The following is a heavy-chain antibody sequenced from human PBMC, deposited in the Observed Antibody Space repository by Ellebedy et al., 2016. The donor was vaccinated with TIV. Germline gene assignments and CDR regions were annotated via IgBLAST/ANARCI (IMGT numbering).Heavy chain of an antibody. Sequence: GESLKISCAASRFTFSSFWMSWVRQAPGKGLEWVANIEQDGSEKYYVDSVKGRFSITRDNAKNTLYLHMNDLRVEDTAVDYCARDRRGLGVWGQGTTVTVSS. CDR1: RFTFSSFW. J-gene: IGHJ6*02. V-gene: IGHV3-7*01. CDR2: IEQDGSEK. CDR3: ARDRRGLGV.